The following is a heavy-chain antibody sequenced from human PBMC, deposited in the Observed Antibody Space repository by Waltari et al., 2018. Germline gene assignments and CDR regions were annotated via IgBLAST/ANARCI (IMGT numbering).Heavy chain of an antibody. Sequence: QVQLVQSGAEVKKPGASVKVSCKASGYTFTSYAMHWVRQAPGQRLEWMGGFDPEDGETIYAQKFQGRVTMTEDTSTDTAYMELSSLRSEDTAVYYCATDRSGSYTRSAFDIWGQGTMVTVSS. CDR1: GYTFTSYA. J-gene: IGHJ3*02. CDR2: FDPEDGET. D-gene: IGHD1-26*01. V-gene: IGHV1-24*01. CDR3: ATDRSGSYTRSAFDI.